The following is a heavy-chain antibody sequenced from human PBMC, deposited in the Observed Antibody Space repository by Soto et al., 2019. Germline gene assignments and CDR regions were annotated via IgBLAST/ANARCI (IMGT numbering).Heavy chain of an antibody. D-gene: IGHD2-2*01. CDR3: ARQDCSSTSCYPFDY. CDR2: IYYSGST. CDR1: GGSISSYY. Sequence: SETLSLTCTVSGGSISSYYWSWIRQPPGKGLEWIGYIYYSGSTNYNPSLKSRVTTSVDTSKNQFSLKLSSVTAADTAVYYCARQDCSSTSCYPFDYWGQGTLVTVSS. J-gene: IGHJ4*02. V-gene: IGHV4-59*01.